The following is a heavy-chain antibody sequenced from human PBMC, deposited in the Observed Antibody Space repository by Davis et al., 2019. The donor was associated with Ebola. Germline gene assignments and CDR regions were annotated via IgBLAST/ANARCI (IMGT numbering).Heavy chain of an antibody. CDR2: ISWDSGSI. CDR1: GFTFNDYS. J-gene: IGHJ4*02. D-gene: IGHD4-17*01. Sequence: PGGSLRLSCEASGFTFNDYSMHWVRQAPGKGLEWVSGISWDSGSIGYADSVKGRFTISRDNAKNSLYLQMNSLRVEDTALYYCTKTTKTVTPFQYWGQGTLVTVSS. V-gene: IGHV3-9*01. CDR3: TKTTKTVTPFQY.